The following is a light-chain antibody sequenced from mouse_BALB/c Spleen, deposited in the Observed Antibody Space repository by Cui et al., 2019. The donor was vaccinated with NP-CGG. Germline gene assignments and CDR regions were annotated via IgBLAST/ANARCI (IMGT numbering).Light chain of an antibody. V-gene: IGLV1*01. CDR1: TVAVTTSNY. Sequence: QAVVTQESALTTSPGETVTITCRSSTVAVTTSNYANWVQEKPDHLFTGLIGGTNNRAPGVPARFSGSPIGDKAALTITGAQTEDEAIYFCALWYSNHWVFGGGTKLTVL. CDR3: ALWYSNHWV. J-gene: IGLJ1*01. CDR2: GTN.